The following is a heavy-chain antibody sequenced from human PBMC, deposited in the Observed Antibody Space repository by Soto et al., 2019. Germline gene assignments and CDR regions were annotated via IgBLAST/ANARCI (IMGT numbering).Heavy chain of an antibody. V-gene: IGHV3-53*01. D-gene: IGHD4-17*01. Sequence: EVQLVESGRGLIQPGGSLRLSCAASGFTVYSNYMSWVRQAPGKGLEWVSVIYSGGSTYYADSVKGRFTISRDNSKNTLYLQMNSLRAEDTAVYYCARDYADYVLGYFDYWGQGTLVTVSS. CDR3: ARDYADYVLGYFDY. CDR1: GFTVYSNY. CDR2: IYSGGST. J-gene: IGHJ4*02.